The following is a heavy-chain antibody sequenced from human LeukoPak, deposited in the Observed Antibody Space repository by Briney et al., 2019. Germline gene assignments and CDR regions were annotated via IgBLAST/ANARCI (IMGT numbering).Heavy chain of an antibody. CDR1: GVSIFSYY. D-gene: IGHD3-9*01. CDR2: IHYSGTT. V-gene: IGHV4-59*08. CDR3: ATGRSIRYFDY. J-gene: IGHJ4*02. Sequence: SSETLSLTCTVSGVSIFSYYWNWIRQPPGQGLEWIGYIHYSGTTNYNPSLKSRVSISIDTSKSQFSLKLTSATAADTAIYYCATGRSIRYFDYWGQGTLLSVPS.